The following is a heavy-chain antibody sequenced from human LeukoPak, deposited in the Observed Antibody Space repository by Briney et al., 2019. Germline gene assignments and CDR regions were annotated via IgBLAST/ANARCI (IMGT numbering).Heavy chain of an antibody. CDR1: GYSFTSFW. CDR3: ARRGITVGGADY. V-gene: IGHV5-51*01. J-gene: IGHJ4*02. Sequence: PGEPLKISAKGSGYSFTSFWIAWVRQMPGKGLEWMGIIFPGDSDTSYSPSFQGQVTISADKSINTAYLQWSSLKASDTAMYYCARRGITVGGADYWGQGTLVTVSS. D-gene: IGHD6-19*01. CDR2: IFPGDSDT.